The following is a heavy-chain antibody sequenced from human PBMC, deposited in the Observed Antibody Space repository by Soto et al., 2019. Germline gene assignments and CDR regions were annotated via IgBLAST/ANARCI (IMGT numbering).Heavy chain of an antibody. Sequence: SVKVSCKASGGTFSSYTISWVRQAPGQGLEWMGRIIPMLGIANYAQKFQGRVTITADKSTSTAYMELSSLRPEDTAVYYCARGPTYYYGSGSYYFDYWGQGTLVTVSS. CDR1: GGTFSSYT. D-gene: IGHD3-10*01. J-gene: IGHJ4*02. CDR2: IIPMLGIA. CDR3: ARGPTYYYGSGSYYFDY. V-gene: IGHV1-69*02.